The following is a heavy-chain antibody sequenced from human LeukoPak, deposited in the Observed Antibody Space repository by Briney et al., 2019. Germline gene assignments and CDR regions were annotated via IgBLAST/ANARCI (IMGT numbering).Heavy chain of an antibody. Sequence: SSVKVSYKASGYTFSGYFIHGVRQAPAQGLEWMGWINPKSGGTDYAQKFQGRVTMTRGTSISTAYMELSRLRSDDTAVYYCTRVTRIDYYDSSGYHDYWGQGTLVTVSS. CDR2: INPKSGGT. D-gene: IGHD3-22*01. CDR3: TRVTRIDYYDSSGYHDY. V-gene: IGHV1-2*02. CDR1: GYTFSGYF. J-gene: IGHJ4*02.